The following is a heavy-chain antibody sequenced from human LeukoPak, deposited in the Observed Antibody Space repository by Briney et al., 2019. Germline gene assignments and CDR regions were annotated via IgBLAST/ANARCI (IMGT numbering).Heavy chain of an antibody. D-gene: IGHD4-17*01. CDR3: ARTPYAGDYAFPYYYYYYMDV. J-gene: IGHJ6*03. CDR1: GGTFSSYA. CDR2: IIPIFGTA. Sequence: ASVKVSCKASGGTFSSYAISWVRQAPGQGLEWMGGIIPIFGTANYAQKFQGRVTITADESTSTAYMELSSLRSEDTAVYYCARTPYAGDYAFPYYYYYYMDVWGKGTTVTISS. V-gene: IGHV1-69*13.